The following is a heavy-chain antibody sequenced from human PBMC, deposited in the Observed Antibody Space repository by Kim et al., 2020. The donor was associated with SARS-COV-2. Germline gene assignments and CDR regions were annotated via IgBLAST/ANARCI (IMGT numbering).Heavy chain of an antibody. CDR1: GGSISSYY. D-gene: IGHD4-17*01. J-gene: IGHJ2*01. CDR2: IYYSGST. Sequence: SETLSLTCTVSGGSISSYYWSWIRQPPGKGLEWIGYIYYSGSTNYNPSLKSRVTISVDTSKNQFSLKLSSVTAADTAVYYCARAWGMDDYGDSWYFDLWGRGTLVTVSS. V-gene: IGHV4-59*13. CDR3: ARAWGMDDYGDSWYFDL.